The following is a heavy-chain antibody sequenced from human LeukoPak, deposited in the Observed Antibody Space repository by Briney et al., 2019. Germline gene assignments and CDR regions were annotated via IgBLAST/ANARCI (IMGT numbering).Heavy chain of an antibody. D-gene: IGHD3-22*01. CDR2: INPNSGGT. Sequence: ASVKVSCKASGYTFTGYYMHWVRQAPGQGLEWMGWINPNSGGTNYAQKFQGWVTMTRDTSISTAYMELSRLRSDDTAVYYCARVIGYYDSSGYFRRAFDYWGQGTLVTVSS. CDR1: GYTFTGYY. V-gene: IGHV1-2*04. J-gene: IGHJ4*02. CDR3: ARVIGYYDSSGYFRRAFDY.